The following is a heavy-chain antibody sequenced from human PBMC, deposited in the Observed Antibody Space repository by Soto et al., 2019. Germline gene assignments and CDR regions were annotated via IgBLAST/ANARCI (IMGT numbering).Heavy chain of an antibody. CDR1: GYIFTSFA. Sequence: ASVKVSCKASGYIFTSFAMHWVRQAPGQSLEWMGWINACNGDTNYSQKLQDRVTMTTDTSTSTANMELRSLRSDDTAVYYCARSGYSYGIDYWGQGTLVTVSS. V-gene: IGHV1-3*01. CDR2: INACNGDT. CDR3: ARSGYSYGIDY. D-gene: IGHD5-18*01. J-gene: IGHJ4*02.